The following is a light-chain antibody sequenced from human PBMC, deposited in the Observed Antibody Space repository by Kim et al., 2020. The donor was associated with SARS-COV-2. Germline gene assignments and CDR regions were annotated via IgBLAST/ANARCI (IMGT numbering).Light chain of an antibody. J-gene: IGLJ2*01. CDR3: ATWDDSLNGVV. Sequence: QSVLTQPPSASGTPGQRVTISCSGSSSNIGSNTVNWYQQLPGTAPKLLIYSYNLRPSGVPDRFSGSKSGTSASLAISGLQSEDGADYYCATWDDSLNGVVIGGGTQLTVL. CDR1: SSNIGSNT. V-gene: IGLV1-44*01. CDR2: SYN.